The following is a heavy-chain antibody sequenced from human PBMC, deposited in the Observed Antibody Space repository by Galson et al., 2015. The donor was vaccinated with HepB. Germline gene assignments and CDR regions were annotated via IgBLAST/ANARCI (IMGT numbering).Heavy chain of an antibody. CDR2: IYYSGST. Sequence: LSLTCTVSGGSISSSSYYWGWIRQPPGKGLEWIGSIYYSGSTYYNPSLKSRVTISVDTSKNQFSLRLSSVTAADASVYYCARALRDGTSSMFYFDSWGQGTPVTVSS. V-gene: IGHV4-39*01. CDR3: ARALRDGTSSMFYFDS. D-gene: IGHD3-10*01. CDR1: GGSISSSSYY. J-gene: IGHJ4*02.